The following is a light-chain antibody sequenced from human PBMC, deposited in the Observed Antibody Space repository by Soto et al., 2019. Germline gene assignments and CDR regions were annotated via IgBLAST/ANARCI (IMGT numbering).Light chain of an antibody. Sequence: QSVLTQPASVSGSPGQSITISCTGTSSDVGGYNYVSWYQQLPGKAPKLMIYDVSDRPSGVSNRFSGSKSGNTASLTISGLQAEDEADYYCISYTSSSLYGFGTGTKLTVL. CDR1: SSDVGGYNY. V-gene: IGLV2-14*01. CDR3: ISYTSSSLYG. J-gene: IGLJ1*01. CDR2: DVS.